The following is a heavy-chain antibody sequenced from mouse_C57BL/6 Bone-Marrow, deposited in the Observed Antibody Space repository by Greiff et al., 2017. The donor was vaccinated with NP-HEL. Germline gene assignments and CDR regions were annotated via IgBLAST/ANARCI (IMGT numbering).Heavy chain of an antibody. CDR3: GIYYYGSSYRDAMDY. D-gene: IGHD1-1*01. CDR2: ISSGSSTI. V-gene: IGHV5-17*01. CDR1: GFTFSDYG. Sequence: EVKLMESGGGLVKPGGSLKLSCAASGFTFSDYGMHWVRQAPEKGLEWVAYISSGSSTIYYADTVKGRFTISRDNAKNTLFLQMTSLRSEDTAMYYCGIYYYGSSYRDAMDYWGQGTSVTVSS. J-gene: IGHJ4*01.